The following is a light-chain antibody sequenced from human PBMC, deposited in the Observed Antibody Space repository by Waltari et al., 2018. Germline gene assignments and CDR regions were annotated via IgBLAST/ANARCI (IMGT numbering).Light chain of an antibody. J-gene: IGLJ2*01. V-gene: IGLV2-14*03. Sequence: HSALTQPASVSGSPGQSITISCTGTSSYVGGYNYVSWYQQHPGKAPKLMIYGVSNRPSGVSNRFAGSKSGNTASLTISGLQAEDEADYYCSSYISSDTLELFGGGTSLTVL. CDR3: SSYISSDTLEL. CDR1: SSYVGGYNY. CDR2: GVS.